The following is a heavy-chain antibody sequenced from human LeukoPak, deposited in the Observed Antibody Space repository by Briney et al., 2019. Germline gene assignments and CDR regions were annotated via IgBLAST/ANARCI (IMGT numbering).Heavy chain of an antibody. CDR1: GFTFSSYA. J-gene: IGHJ6*02. D-gene: IGHD6-19*01. V-gene: IGHV3-23*01. CDR3: ARDSPPQWLVDYYYYGMDV. Sequence: GGSLRLSCAASGFTFSSYAMSWVRQAPGKGLEWVSAISGSGGSTYYADSVKGRFTISRDNSKNTLYLQMNSLRAEDTAVYYCARDSPPQWLVDYYYYGMDVWGQGTTVTVSS. CDR2: ISGSGGST.